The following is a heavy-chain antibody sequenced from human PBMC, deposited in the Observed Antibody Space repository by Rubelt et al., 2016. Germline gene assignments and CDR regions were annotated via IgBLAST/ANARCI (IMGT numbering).Heavy chain of an antibody. D-gene: IGHD3-16*01. CDR3: ARKGYGYGMDV. V-gene: IGHV1-3*01. Sequence: QVQLVQSGAEVKKPGASVKVSCKASGYTFTSYAMHWVRQAPGQRLEWMGWINAGNGNTKYSQKFQGRVTITRETSRSTADRALSSLRSEDTAVDYCARKGYGYGMDVWGQGTTVTVSS. CDR2: INAGNGNT. CDR1: GYTFTSYA. J-gene: IGHJ6*02.